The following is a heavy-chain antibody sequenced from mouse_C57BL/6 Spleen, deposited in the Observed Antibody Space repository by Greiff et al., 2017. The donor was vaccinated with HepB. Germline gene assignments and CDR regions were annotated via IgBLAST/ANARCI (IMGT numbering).Heavy chain of an antibody. Sequence: VQLQQSGPELVKPGASVKISCKASGYSFTGYYMNWVKQSPEKSLEWIGEINPSTGGTTYNQKFKAKATLTVDKSSSTAYMQLKSLTSEDSAVYYCARSEFDYDGGYFDYWGQGTTLTVSS. D-gene: IGHD2-4*01. J-gene: IGHJ2*01. CDR2: INPSTGGT. CDR1: GYSFTGYY. CDR3: ARSEFDYDGGYFDY. V-gene: IGHV1-42*01.